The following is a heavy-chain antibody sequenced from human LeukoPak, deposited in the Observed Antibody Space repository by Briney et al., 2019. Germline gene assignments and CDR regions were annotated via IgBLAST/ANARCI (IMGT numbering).Heavy chain of an antibody. V-gene: IGHV4-38-2*02. CDR2: VYHGGSS. CDR1: GYSISSGFY. CDR3: AREGNTYGSNWFDP. Sequence: SETLSLTCTVSGYSISSGFYWGWIRQPPGKGLEWIGNVYHGGSSYYNPSLKNRVTISVDTSKNQFSLKLSSVTAADTAVYFCAREGNTYGSNWFDPWGQGTLVTVSS. D-gene: IGHD5-18*01. J-gene: IGHJ5*02.